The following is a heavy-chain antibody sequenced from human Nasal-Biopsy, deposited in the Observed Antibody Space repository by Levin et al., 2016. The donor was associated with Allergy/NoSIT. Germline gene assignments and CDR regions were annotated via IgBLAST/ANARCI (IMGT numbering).Heavy chain of an antibody. V-gene: IGHV3-33*01. D-gene: IGHD3-22*01. J-gene: IGHJ2*01. CDR1: GFSFSTYG. CDR3: ARENHDSSGYFGGDFDV. Sequence: GESLKISCEASGFSFSTYGMNWVRQAPGKGLDWVAVIWFDGSIKYYTNSVKGRFTISRDNAKNTLYLQMNRLRVEDTAVYFCARENHDSSGYFGGDFDVWGRGTLVTVSS. CDR2: IWFDGSIK.